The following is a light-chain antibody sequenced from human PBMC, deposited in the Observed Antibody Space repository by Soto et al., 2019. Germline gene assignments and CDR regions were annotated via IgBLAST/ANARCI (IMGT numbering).Light chain of an antibody. V-gene: IGKV3D-15*01. CDR2: GAS. CDR3: QQYNNWPPIT. Sequence: EIVMTQSPATLSVSPGERVTLSCRASQSVRTKLAWYQQKPGQAPRLLISGASTRAPGIPARFSGSGSGTEFTLNISSLQSGDFAVYYCQQYNNWPPITFGQGTRLEIK. CDR1: QSVRTK. J-gene: IGKJ5*01.